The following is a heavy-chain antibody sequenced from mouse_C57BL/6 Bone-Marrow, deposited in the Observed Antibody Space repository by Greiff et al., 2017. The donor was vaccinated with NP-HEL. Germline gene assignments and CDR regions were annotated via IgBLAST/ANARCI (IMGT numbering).Heavy chain of an antibody. CDR1: GYTFTSYW. CDR3: ARGDYYGSSPYYFDY. V-gene: IGHV1-52*01. D-gene: IGHD1-1*01. J-gene: IGHJ2*01. Sequence: VQLQQSGAELVRPGSSVKLSCKASGYTFTSYWMHWVKQRPIQGLEWIGNIDPSDSETHYNQKFKDKATLTVDKSSSTAYMQLSSLTSEDSAVYYCARGDYYGSSPYYFDYWGQGTTLTVSS. CDR2: IDPSDSET.